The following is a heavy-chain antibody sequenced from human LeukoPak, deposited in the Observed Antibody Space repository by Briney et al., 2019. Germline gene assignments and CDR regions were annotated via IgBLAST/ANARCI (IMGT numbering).Heavy chain of an antibody. D-gene: IGHD5-12*01. V-gene: IGHV3-7*01. J-gene: IGHJ4*02. CDR2: IKQDGSEK. CDR1: GFTFSSYW. Sequence: GGSLRLSCAASGFTFSSYWMSWVRQAPGKGLEWVANIKQDGSEKYYVDSVKGRFTISRDNAKNSLYLQMNSLRAKDTAVHYCAALVATTQFDYWGQGTLVTVSS. CDR3: AALVATTQFDY.